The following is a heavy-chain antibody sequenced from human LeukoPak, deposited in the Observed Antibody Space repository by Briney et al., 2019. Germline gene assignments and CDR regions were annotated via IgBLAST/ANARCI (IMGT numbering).Heavy chain of an antibody. V-gene: IGHV4-39*01. CDR3: ARGTVSRAEYNWFDP. J-gene: IGHJ5*02. D-gene: IGHD4-17*01. CDR1: GGSISSSSYY. Sequence: SETLSLTCTVSGGSISSSSYYWGWIRQPPGKGLEWIGSIYYSGSTYYNPSLKSRVTISVDTSKNQFSLKLSSVTAADTAVYYCARGTVSRAEYNWFDPWGQGTLVTVSS. CDR2: IYYSGST.